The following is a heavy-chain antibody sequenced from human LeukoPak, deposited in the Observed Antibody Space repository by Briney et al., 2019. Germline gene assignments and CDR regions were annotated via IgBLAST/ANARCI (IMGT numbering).Heavy chain of an antibody. D-gene: IGHD3-16*01. Sequence: GSLRLSCAASGFTFSSAWMTWVRQAPGKGLEWVATIKDDGSDKYYVDSVKGRFAISRDNAKKSLWLQMNSLRVEDTAMYYCADLGSRDWGQGTLVTVSS. J-gene: IGHJ4*02. CDR2: IKDDGSDK. CDR3: ADLGSRD. CDR1: GFTFSSAW. V-gene: IGHV3-7*01.